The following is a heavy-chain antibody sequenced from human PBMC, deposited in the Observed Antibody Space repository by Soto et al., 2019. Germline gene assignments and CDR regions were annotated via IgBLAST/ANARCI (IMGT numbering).Heavy chain of an antibody. J-gene: IGHJ4*02. D-gene: IGHD5-12*01. V-gene: IGHV4-61*01. CDR1: GGSVSSGSYY. CDR2: IYSSGST. CDR3: ARDGDGYNY. Sequence: QVQLQESGPGLVKPSETLSLTCTVSGGSVSSGSYYWSWIRQPPGKGLEWIGYIYSSGSTSYNPSLKSRVTVSVATSKNQFSLTLSSVTAADTAVYCCARDGDGYNYWGQGTLVTVSS.